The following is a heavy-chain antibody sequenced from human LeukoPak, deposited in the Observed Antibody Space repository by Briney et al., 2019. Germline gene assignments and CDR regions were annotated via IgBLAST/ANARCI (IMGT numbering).Heavy chain of an antibody. CDR2: VSDSGDVT. CDR3: ARYPSYSYSLDY. D-gene: IGHD5-18*01. J-gene: IGHJ4*02. CDR1: GFTFGTFT. Sequence: GGSLRLSCAASGFTFGTFTMTWVRQAPGKGLEWVSTVSDSGDVTYSADSVKGRFTISRDNSGNTLFLRMVSLRAEDTAVYYCARYPSYSYSLDYWGPGTLVTVSS. V-gene: IGHV3-23*01.